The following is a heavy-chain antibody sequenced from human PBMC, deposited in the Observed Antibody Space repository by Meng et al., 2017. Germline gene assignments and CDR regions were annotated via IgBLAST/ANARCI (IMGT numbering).Heavy chain of an antibody. CDR1: GDSVTVGSHY. V-gene: IGHV4-61*01. J-gene: IGHJ4*02. CDR2: IDYGGST. D-gene: IGHD3-16*01. CDR3: ARTRGDYYFDY. Sequence: QVQLPESGPGLVRSSETLSLTCTVSGDSVTVGSHYWSWIRQPPGKGLEWIGYIDYGGSTSYNPSLRSRVTISVDTSNNQFSLKLSSVTAADTAVFYCARTRGDYYFDYWGQGTLVTVSS.